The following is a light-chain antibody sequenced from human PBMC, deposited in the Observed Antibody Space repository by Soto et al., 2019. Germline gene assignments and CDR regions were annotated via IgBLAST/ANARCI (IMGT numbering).Light chain of an antibody. CDR2: GAS. CDR1: QSVSSN. V-gene: IGKV3-15*01. J-gene: IGKJ1*01. Sequence: EIVMTQSPATLSVSPGERATLSCRASQSVSSNLAWYQQKPGQAPRLLIYGASTRATGIPARFSGSGSGTEFTLTISSLQSEDFAVYYCQQGTDWPPGTFGQGTKVEIK. CDR3: QQGTDWPPGT.